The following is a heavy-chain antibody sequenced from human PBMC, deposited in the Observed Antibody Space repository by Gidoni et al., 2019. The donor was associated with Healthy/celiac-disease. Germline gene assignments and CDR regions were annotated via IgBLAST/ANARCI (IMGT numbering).Heavy chain of an antibody. J-gene: IGHJ5*02. CDR3: ARDRDWFDP. CDR2: IYTSGST. Sequence: QVQLQESGPGLVKPSQTLSLTCPVSGGSISSGSYYWSWIRQPAGKGLEWIGRIYTSGSTNYNPSLKSRVTISVDTSKNQFSLKLSSVTAADTAVYYCARDRDWFDPWGQGTLVTVSS. V-gene: IGHV4-61*02. CDR1: GGSISSGSYY.